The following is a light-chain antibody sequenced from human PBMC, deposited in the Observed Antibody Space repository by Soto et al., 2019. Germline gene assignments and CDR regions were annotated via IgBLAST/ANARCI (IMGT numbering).Light chain of an antibody. Sequence: QSVLTQPASVSGSPGQSITISCTGTSNDVGGFNYVSWYQQHPGKAPKLMIYEVSNRPSGVSDRFSGSRSGNTASLTISGLQAEDESDYYCISYTSSSTRVFGGGTTLTVL. CDR1: SNDVGGFNY. CDR3: ISYTSSSTRV. V-gene: IGLV2-14*01. J-gene: IGLJ3*02. CDR2: EVS.